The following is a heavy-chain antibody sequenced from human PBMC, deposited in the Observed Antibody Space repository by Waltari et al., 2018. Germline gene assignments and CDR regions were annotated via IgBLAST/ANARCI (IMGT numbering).Heavy chain of an antibody. CDR3: ARGIAALTYYYYYYMDV. Sequence: QVQLQESGPGLVKPAETLSRSCTVSGGSMSSYYWSWIRQPPGKGLEWIVYIYYSGSTNYNPSLKSRVTISVDTSKNQFSLKLSSVTAADTAVYYCARGIAALTYYYYYYMDVWGKGTTVTISS. D-gene: IGHD6-6*01. J-gene: IGHJ6*03. V-gene: IGHV4-59*01. CDR2: IYYSGST. CDR1: GGSMSSYY.